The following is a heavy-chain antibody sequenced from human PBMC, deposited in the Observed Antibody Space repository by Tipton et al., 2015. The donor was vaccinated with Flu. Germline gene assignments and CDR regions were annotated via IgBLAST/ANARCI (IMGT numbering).Heavy chain of an antibody. CDR3: AHPLLRFLEWYPFDV. Sequence: PLRLSCAASGFTFNSYAMHWVRQAPGKGLEWLALISIGGDNTYYADSVRGRFTISRDNSRNTLFLQMDSLRPEDTAVYFCAHPLLRFLEWYPFDVWGQGTLVTVSS. V-gene: IGHV3-30*03. CDR2: ISIGGDNT. D-gene: IGHD3-3*01. J-gene: IGHJ4*02. CDR1: GFTFNSYA.